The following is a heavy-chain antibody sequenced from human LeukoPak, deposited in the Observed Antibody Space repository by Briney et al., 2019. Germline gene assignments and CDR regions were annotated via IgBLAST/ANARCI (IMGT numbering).Heavy chain of an antibody. J-gene: IGHJ4*02. D-gene: IGHD3-22*01. CDR2: IIPIFGTA. Sequence: ASVKVSCKASGGTFSSYAISWVRQAPGQGLEWMGGIIPIFGTANYAQKFQGRVTITADESTSTAYMELSSLRSEDTAVYYCATSPYYYDSSGYYLPDYWGQGTLDTVSS. CDR1: GGTFSSYA. V-gene: IGHV1-69*13. CDR3: ATSPYYYDSSGYYLPDY.